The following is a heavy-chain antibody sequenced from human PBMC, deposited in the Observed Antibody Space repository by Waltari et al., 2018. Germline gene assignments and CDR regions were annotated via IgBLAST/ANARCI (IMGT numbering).Heavy chain of an antibody. Sequence: QLQLQQSGPGLVKPSESLSLTCAVSGDSMSERDWWSWVRQPPGKGLEWIGQIHRSGRSNYNPSLESRVTLSIDTSNKQFSLRLPSATAADTAVYYCARDRGRGPYLDSWGQGTLVTVSP. D-gene: IGHD2-15*01. CDR2: IHRSGRS. CDR3: ARDRGRGPYLDS. CDR1: GDSMSERDW. V-gene: IGHV4-4*02. J-gene: IGHJ4*02.